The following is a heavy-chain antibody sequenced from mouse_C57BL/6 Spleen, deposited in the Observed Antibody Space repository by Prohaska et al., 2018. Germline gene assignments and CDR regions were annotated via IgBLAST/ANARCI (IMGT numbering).Heavy chain of an antibody. CDR2: IYPGSGST. V-gene: IGHV1-55*01. CDR1: GYTFTSYW. Sequence: QVQLQQPGAELVKPGASVKMSCKASGYTFTSYWITWVKQRPGQGLEWIGEIYPGSGSTNYNEKFKSKATLTVDTSSSTAYMQLSSLTSEDSAVYYCARRYYSNSYWYFDVWGTGTTVTVSS. J-gene: IGHJ1*03. D-gene: IGHD2-5*01. CDR3: ARRYYSNSYWYFDV.